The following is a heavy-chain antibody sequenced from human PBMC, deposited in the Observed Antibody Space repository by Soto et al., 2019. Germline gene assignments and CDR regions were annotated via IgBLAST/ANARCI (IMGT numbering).Heavy chain of an antibody. CDR2: ISGSGGST. V-gene: IGHV3-23*01. CDR3: AKDPDYDILTGYYYY. D-gene: IGHD3-9*01. Sequence: GGSLRLSCAASGFTFSSYAMSWVRQAPGKGLEWVSAISGSGGSTYYADSVKGRFTISRDNSKNTLYLQMNSLRAEDTAVYCCAKDPDYDILTGYYYYWGQGTLVTVSS. CDR1: GFTFSSYA. J-gene: IGHJ4*02.